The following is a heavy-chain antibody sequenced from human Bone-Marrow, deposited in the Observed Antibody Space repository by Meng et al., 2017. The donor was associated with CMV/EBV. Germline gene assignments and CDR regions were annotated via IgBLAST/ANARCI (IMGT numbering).Heavy chain of an antibody. D-gene: IGHD3-3*01. V-gene: IGHV3-48*03. J-gene: IGHJ6*02. CDR3: ARDHPRYYDFWSGYNYYYYGMDV. CDR2: ISSSGSTI. Sequence: GESLKISCAASRFTFSSYEMNWVRQAPGKGLEWVSYISSSGSTIYYADSVKGRFTISRDNAKNSLYLQMNSLRAEDTAVYYCARDHPRYYDFWSGYNYYYYGMDVWGQGTTVTVSS. CDR1: RFTFSSYE.